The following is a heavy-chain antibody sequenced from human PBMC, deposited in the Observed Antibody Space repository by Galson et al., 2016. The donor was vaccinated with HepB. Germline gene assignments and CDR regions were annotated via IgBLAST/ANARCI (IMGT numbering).Heavy chain of an antibody. D-gene: IGHD6-19*01. Sequence: SVKVSCRASGYIFISSYIHWVRQAPGQGLEWMGIINPSGGSTSYAQKFQGRVTMTTDTSTSTAYMELRSLRSDDMAVYYCARDRHQYSSGWYVGGMDVWGQGTTVTVSS. CDR1: GYIFISSY. J-gene: IGHJ6*02. CDR2: INPSGGST. V-gene: IGHV1-46*01. CDR3: ARDRHQYSSGWYVGGMDV.